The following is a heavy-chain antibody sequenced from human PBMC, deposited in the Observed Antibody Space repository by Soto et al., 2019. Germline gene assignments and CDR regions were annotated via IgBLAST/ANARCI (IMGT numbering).Heavy chain of an antibody. V-gene: IGHV3-23*01. CDR1: GFTFSSYA. CDR2: ISGSGGST. Sequence: EAQLLESGGGLVQPGGSLRLSCAASGFTFSSYAMSWVRQAPGKGLEWVSAISGSGGSTYYADSVKGRFTISRDNSKNTLYLQMNSLRAEDTAVYYCAKDLRYCSGGSCYSPFDYWGQGTLVTVSS. J-gene: IGHJ4*02. D-gene: IGHD2-15*01. CDR3: AKDLRYCSGGSCYSPFDY.